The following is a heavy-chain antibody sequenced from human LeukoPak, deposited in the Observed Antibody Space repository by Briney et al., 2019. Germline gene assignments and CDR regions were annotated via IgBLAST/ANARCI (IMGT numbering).Heavy chain of an antibody. CDR1: GYTFTGYY. D-gene: IGHD4-17*01. Sequence: GASVKVSCKASGYTFTGYYMHWVRQAPGQGLEWMGWINPNSGGTNYAQKFQGRVTMTRDTSISTAYMELSRLRSDDTAVYYCARLGRSHYGDYYFDYWGQGTLVTVSS. CDR3: ARLGRSHYGDYYFDY. CDR2: INPNSGGT. J-gene: IGHJ4*02. V-gene: IGHV1-2*02.